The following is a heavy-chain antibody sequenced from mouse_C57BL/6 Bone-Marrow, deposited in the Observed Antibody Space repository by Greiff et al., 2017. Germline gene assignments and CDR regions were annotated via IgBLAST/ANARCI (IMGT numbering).Heavy chain of an antibody. J-gene: IGHJ3*01. D-gene: IGHD2-12*01. CDR3: ARLILQSFAY. CDR2: INPSNGGT. V-gene: IGHV1-53*01. Sequence: QVQLQQPGPELVQPRASVQLSCKASCYHFTSSWMHWVTQRPGQGLEWIGNINPSNGGTNYNEKFKSKATLTVDKSSSTAYMQLSILTSEDSAVXYGARLILQSFAYWGQGALVTVSA. CDR1: CYHFTSSW.